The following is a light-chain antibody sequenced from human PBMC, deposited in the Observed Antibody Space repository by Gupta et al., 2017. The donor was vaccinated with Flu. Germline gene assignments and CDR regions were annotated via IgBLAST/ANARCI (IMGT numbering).Light chain of an antibody. CDR1: RGSIGANDY. J-gene: IGLJ2*01. CDR2: EVS. V-gene: IGLV2-14*01. Sequence: SALTQPASVSGSPGQSVTISCTGTRGSIGANDYVSWYQQVPGEVPKVIIFEVSHRPSGVSDRFSGSKSGDTASLRISRLQAEDEAVYFCTSYGGVSNAIIFGGGTKVTVL. CDR3: TSYGGVSNAII.